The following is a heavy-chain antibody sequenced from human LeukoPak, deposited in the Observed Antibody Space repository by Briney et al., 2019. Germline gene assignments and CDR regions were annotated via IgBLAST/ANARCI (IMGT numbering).Heavy chain of an antibody. Sequence: SETLSLTCTVSGGSISSYYWSWVRQPPGKGLEWIGYIYYSGSTNYNPSLKSRVTISVDTSKNQFSLQLSSVTAADTAVYYCARHQWGRNWFDPWGQGTLVTVSS. CDR1: GGSISSYY. V-gene: IGHV4-59*08. CDR3: ARHQWGRNWFDP. J-gene: IGHJ5*02. D-gene: IGHD7-27*01. CDR2: IYYSGST.